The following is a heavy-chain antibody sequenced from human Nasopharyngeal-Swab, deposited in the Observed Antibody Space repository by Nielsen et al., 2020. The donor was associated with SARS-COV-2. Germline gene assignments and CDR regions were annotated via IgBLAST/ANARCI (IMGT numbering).Heavy chain of an antibody. CDR2: IYPRDSDT. J-gene: IGHJ6*02. Sequence: GGSLRLSCKRSGYSFTSYWIAWVRQMPGKGLEWMGIIYPRDSDTRYSPSFQGQVTISADKSISTAYLQWSSLKASDTAMYYCVRPEGVATSFKYYFQYGMDVWGQGTMVTVPS. D-gene: IGHD5-12*01. CDR1: GYSFTSYW. CDR3: VRPEGVATSFKYYFQYGMDV. V-gene: IGHV5-51*01.